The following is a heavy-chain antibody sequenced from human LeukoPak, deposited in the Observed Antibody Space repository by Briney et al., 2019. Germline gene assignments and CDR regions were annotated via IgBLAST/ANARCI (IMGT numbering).Heavy chain of an antibody. V-gene: IGHV3-74*01. CDR2: MNNDGSTT. J-gene: IGHJ6*04. CDR1: GFTFSRYW. CDR3: ARARTMVRGSDYYYGMDV. D-gene: IGHD3-10*01. Sequence: GGSLRLSCAASGFTFSRYWMHWVRQAPGKGLVWVSRMNNDGSTTNYADSVKGRFTISRDNAKNTLYLQMNSLRAEDTAVYYCARARTMVRGSDYYYGMDVWGKGTTVTVSS.